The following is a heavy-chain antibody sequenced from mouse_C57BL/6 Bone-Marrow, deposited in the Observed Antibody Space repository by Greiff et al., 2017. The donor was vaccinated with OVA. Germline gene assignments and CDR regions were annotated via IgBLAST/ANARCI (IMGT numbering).Heavy chain of an antibody. CDR2: IYPGSGNT. J-gene: IGHJ1*03. Sequence: VQLQQSGAELVRPGASVKLSCKASGYTFTDYYINWVKQRPGQGLEWIARIYPGSGNTYYNEKFKGKATLTAEKSSSTAYMQLSSLTSEDSAVYFCARRYGSSYEYFDVWGTGTTVTVSS. CDR1: GYTFTDYY. D-gene: IGHD1-1*01. V-gene: IGHV1-76*01. CDR3: ARRYGSSYEYFDV.